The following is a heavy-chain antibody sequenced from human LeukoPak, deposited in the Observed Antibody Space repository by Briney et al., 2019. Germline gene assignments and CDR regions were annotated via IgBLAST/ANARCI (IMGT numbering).Heavy chain of an antibody. CDR3: ARGSGYYDSSGYYSRGDY. Sequence: SETLSLTCAVYGGSFSGYYWSWIRQPPGKGLEWIGEINHSGSTNYNPSLKSRVTISVDTSKNQFSLKLSSVTAADTAVYYCARGSGYYDSSGYYSRGDYWGQGTLVTVSS. J-gene: IGHJ4*02. D-gene: IGHD3-22*01. V-gene: IGHV4-34*01. CDR2: INHSGST. CDR1: GGSFSGYY.